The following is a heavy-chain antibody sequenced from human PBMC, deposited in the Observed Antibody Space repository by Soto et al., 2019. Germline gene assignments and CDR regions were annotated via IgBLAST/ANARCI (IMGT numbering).Heavy chain of an antibody. CDR2: IYPGDSDT. Sequence: GESLKISCKGSGYSFTSYWIGWVRQMPGKGLEWMGIIYPGDSDTRYSPSFQGQVTISADKSISTAYLQWSSLKASDTAMYYCARHLRYCSSTSCHYYYMDVWGKGTTVTVSS. D-gene: IGHD2-2*01. V-gene: IGHV5-51*01. CDR3: ARHLRYCSSTSCHYYYMDV. J-gene: IGHJ6*03. CDR1: GYSFTSYW.